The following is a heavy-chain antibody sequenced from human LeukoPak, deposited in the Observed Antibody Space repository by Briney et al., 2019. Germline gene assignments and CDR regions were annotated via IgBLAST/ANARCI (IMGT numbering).Heavy chain of an antibody. Sequence: SETLSLTCTVSGGSISSYYWSWIRQPAGKGLEWIGRIYTSGSTNYNPSLKSRVTMSVDTSKNQFSLKLSSVTAADTAVYYCAGGHYDFHFLEEGFDYWGQGTLVTVSS. CDR3: AGGHYDFHFLEEGFDY. J-gene: IGHJ4*02. V-gene: IGHV4-4*07. D-gene: IGHD3-3*01. CDR2: IYTSGST. CDR1: GGSISSYY.